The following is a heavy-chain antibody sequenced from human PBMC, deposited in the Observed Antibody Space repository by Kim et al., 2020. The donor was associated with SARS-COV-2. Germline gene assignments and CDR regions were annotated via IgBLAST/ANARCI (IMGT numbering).Heavy chain of an antibody. J-gene: IGHJ6*01. V-gene: IGHV3-30*04. D-gene: IGHD5-18*01. CDR3: AREAVDTAREGDYYYCG. Sequence: GGSLRLSCAASGFTFSSYAMHWVRQAPGKGLEWVAVISYDGSNKYYADSVKGRFTISRDNSKNTLYLQMNSLRAEDTAVYYCAREAVDTAREGDYYYCG. CDR2: ISYDGSNK. CDR1: GFTFSSYA.